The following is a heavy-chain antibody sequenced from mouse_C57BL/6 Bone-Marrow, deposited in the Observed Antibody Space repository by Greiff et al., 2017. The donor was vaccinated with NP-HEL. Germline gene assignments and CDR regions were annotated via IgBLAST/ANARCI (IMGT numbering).Heavy chain of an antibody. J-gene: IGHJ1*03. CDR3: TRDGEVHWYFDV. Sequence: EVQRVESGEGLVKPGGSLKLSCAASGFTFSSYAMSWVRQTPEKRLEWVAYISSGGDYIYYADTVKGRFTISRDNARNTLYLQMSSLKSEDTAMYYCTRDGEVHWYFDVWGTGTTVTVSS. CDR1: GFTFSSYA. D-gene: IGHD2-3*01. V-gene: IGHV5-9-1*02. CDR2: ISSGGDYI.